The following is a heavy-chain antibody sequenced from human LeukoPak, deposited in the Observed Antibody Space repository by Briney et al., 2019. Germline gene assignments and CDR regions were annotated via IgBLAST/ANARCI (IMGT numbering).Heavy chain of an antibody. Sequence: GGSLRLSCAASGFTFSSYAMSWVRQAPGKGLEWVSAISGSGGSTYYADSVKGRFTISRDNSKNTLYLQMNSLRAEDTAVYYCAKVAMIVVNSIFDAFDIWGQGTMVTVSS. J-gene: IGHJ3*02. V-gene: IGHV3-23*01. D-gene: IGHD3-22*01. CDR1: GFTFSSYA. CDR2: ISGSGGST. CDR3: AKVAMIVVNSIFDAFDI.